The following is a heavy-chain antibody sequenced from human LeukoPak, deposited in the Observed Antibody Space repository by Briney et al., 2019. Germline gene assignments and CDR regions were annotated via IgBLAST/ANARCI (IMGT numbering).Heavy chain of an antibody. Sequence: PSQTLSLTCTVSGGSINIGGCYWSWIRQHPGKGLEWIGYIYYSGSASYNPSLKSRVTISVDTSKNQFSLNLSSVTAADTAVYYCARQPYGDSTPPWGQGTLVTVSS. J-gene: IGHJ5*02. CDR2: IYYSGSA. CDR1: GGSINIGGCY. D-gene: IGHD4-17*01. CDR3: ARQPYGDSTPP. V-gene: IGHV4-31*03.